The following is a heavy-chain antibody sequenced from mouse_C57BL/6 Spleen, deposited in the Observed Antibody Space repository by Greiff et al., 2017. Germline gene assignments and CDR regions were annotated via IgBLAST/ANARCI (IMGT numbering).Heavy chain of an antibody. V-gene: IGHV1-9*01. CDR1: GYTFTGYW. CDR3: AKSGSSSFAY. CDR2: ILTGSGST. D-gene: IGHD1-1*01. Sequence: QVQLKQSGAELLKPGASVKLSCKATGYTFTGYWIEWVKQRPGHGLEWIGEILTGSGSTNYNEKFKGKATFTADTSSNTAYMQLSSLTTEDSALYYCAKSGSSSFAYWGQGTLVTVSA. J-gene: IGHJ3*01.